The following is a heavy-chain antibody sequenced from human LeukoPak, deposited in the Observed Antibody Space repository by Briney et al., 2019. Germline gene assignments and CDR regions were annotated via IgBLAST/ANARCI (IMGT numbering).Heavy chain of an antibody. J-gene: IGHJ4*02. CDR3: ARLRRNSDRSDFFYYYDH. CDR1: GFTFSSYQ. D-gene: IGHD3-22*01. CDR2: IYNTGATI. V-gene: IGHV3-48*03. Sequence: GGSLRLSCAASGFTFSSYQINWVRQAPGQGLEWLSYIYNTGATIHYADSVKGRFTISRDNAKNSLFLQMNSLRAEDTAVYYCARLRRNSDRSDFFYYYDHWGQGTLVTVSS.